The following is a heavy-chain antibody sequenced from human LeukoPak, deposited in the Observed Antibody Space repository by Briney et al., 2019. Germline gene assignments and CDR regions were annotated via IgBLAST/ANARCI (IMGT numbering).Heavy chain of an antibody. Sequence: SETLSLTCTVSGYSISSGYYWGWIRQPPGKGLEWIGSIYHSGSTYYNPSLKSRVTISVDTSKNQFSLKLSSVTAADTAVYYCARAARYSSGWQPLDIWGQGTMVTVSS. CDR2: IYHSGST. J-gene: IGHJ3*02. D-gene: IGHD6-19*01. CDR3: ARAARYSSGWQPLDI. V-gene: IGHV4-38-2*02. CDR1: GYSISSGYY.